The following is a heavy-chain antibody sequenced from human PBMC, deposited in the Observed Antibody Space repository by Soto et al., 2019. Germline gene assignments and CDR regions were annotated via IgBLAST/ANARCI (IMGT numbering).Heavy chain of an antibody. CDR3: ARGMTTVTTFDY. CDR1: GASISSSSYY. J-gene: IGHJ4*02. V-gene: IGHV4-39*07. CDR2: ISYSGST. D-gene: IGHD4-17*01. Sequence: SETLSLTCTVSGASISSSSYYWGWIRQPPGKGLEWIGSISYSGSTYYNPSLKSRVTISVDRSKNQISLKLSSVTAADTAVYYCARGMTTVTTFDYWGQGTLVTVSS.